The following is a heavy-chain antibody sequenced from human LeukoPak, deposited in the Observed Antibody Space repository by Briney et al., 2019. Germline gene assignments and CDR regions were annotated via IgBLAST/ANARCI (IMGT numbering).Heavy chain of an antibody. CDR1: GYTFTSYG. J-gene: IGHJ4*02. CDR2: ISAYNGNT. CDR3: AICIAAAGTVDY. D-gene: IGHD6-13*01. Sequence: ASVKVSCKASGYTFTSYGISWVRQAPGQGLEWMGWISAYNGNTNYAQKLQGRVTMTTDTSTSTAYMELRSLRSDDTAVYYCAICIAAAGTVDYWGQGTLVTVSS. V-gene: IGHV1-18*01.